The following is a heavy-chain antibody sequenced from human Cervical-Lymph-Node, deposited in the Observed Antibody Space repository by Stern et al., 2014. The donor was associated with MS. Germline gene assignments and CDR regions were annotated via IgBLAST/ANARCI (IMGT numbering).Heavy chain of an antibody. Sequence: VQLVESGGGVVQPERSLRLSCAASGFDFRIYGMQWVRQTPGKELEWVAVIWFDGSNKNYADSVKGRFTISRDNSKNTLYLQMNSLRAADTAVYYCARVPSGWQTGFDYWGQGTLVTVSS. CDR3: ARVPSGWQTGFDY. D-gene: IGHD6-19*01. CDR2: IWFDGSNK. CDR1: GFDFRIYG. V-gene: IGHV3-33*01. J-gene: IGHJ4*02.